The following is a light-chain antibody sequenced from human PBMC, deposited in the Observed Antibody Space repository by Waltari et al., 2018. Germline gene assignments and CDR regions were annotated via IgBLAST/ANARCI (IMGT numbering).Light chain of an antibody. CDR1: SGINVGTYR. V-gene: IGLV5-39*01. CDR3: AIWYTTAWV. Sequence: QPVLTQPTSLSASPGASARFTCTLRSGINVGTYRIYWYQQKPGRPPRNPLRDKSDSDKRQGSGVPSRFSGSKDASTNAGLLIISGLQSEDEADYYCAIWYTTAWVFGGGTKLTVL. J-gene: IGLJ3*02. CDR2: DKSDSDK.